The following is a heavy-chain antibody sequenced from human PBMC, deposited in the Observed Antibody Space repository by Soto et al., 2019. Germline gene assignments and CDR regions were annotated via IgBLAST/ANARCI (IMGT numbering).Heavy chain of an antibody. CDR3: AILALCSGFIGYPRTFEY. CDR2: ITPNNGDT. Sequence: QVQLQQSGAEVKKPGASLKVSCKASSYSFATYGISWVRQAPGQGLQWMGWITPNNGDTNYAQRLQGRLTMTTDTPTTTSYMELRTMRSDDTGFYVCAILALCSGFIGYPRTFEYLCQGTLVTVSS. CDR1: SYSFATYG. D-gene: IGHD2-15*01. V-gene: IGHV1-18*01. J-gene: IGHJ4*02.